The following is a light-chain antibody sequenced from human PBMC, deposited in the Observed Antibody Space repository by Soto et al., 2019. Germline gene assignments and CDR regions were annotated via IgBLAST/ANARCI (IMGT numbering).Light chain of an antibody. CDR3: QQYYSFLT. Sequence: DIQMTQSPSTLSASLGDRVTIICRASRSVDKWLAWYQQKSGKAPKLLIYEASHLQSGVPSRFGGSGSGTEFTLTVYNLLPEYVATYYCQQYYSFLTFGQGTTVEV. CDR2: EAS. V-gene: IGKV1-5*02. CDR1: RSVDKW. J-gene: IGKJ1*01.